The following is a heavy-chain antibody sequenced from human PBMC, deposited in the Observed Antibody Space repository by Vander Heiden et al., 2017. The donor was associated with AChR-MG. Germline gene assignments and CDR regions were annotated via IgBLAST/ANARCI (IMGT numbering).Heavy chain of an antibody. D-gene: IGHD3-3*01. Sequence: QITLKESGPTLVKPTQTLTLTCTFSGFSLSTSGVGVGWIRQPPGKALEWLALMYWYDDKRYSPSLKSSLSFSKDTSKNHVVLTMTNLDPVDTPPHHCSHSRHCGCWRVLYRDEAFDIWG. CDR3: SHSRHCGCWRVLYRDEAFDI. J-gene: IGHJ3*02. CDR2: MYWYDDK. V-gene: IGHV2-5*01. CDR1: GFSLSTSGVG.